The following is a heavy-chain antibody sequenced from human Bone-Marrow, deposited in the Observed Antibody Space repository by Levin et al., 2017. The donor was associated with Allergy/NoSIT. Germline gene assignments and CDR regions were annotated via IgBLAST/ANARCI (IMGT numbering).Heavy chain of an antibody. J-gene: IGHJ4*02. CDR3: AKRGEDFVNGYYFYFDS. CDR2: ISGDSKYI. D-gene: IGHD3-3*01. CDR1: GFTFSNYA. V-gene: IGHV3-23*01. Sequence: TGGSLRLSCEGSGFTFSNYAINWVRQAPGKGLEWVSAISGDSKYIKYADSVKGRFTISRDNSKNTLYLQMNSLRPEDTAVYYCAKRGEDFVNGYYFYFDSWGQGTLVTVSS.